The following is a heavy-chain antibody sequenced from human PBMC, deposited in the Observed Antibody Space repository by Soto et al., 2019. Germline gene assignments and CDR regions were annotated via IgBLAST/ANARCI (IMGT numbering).Heavy chain of an antibody. CDR3: ASGRGGYDWGVDY. D-gene: IGHD5-12*01. CDR2: IWYDGSNK. Sequence: QVQLVESGGGVVQPGRSLRLSCAASGFTFSSYGMHWVRQAPGKGLEWVAVIWYDGSNKYYADSVKGRFTISRDNSKNTLYRQMNSLRAEDTAVYYCASGRGGYDWGVDYWGQGTLVTVSS. V-gene: IGHV3-33*01. J-gene: IGHJ4*02. CDR1: GFTFSSYG.